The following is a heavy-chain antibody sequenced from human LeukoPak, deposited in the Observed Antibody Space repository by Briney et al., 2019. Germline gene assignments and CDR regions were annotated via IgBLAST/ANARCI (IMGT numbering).Heavy chain of an antibody. Sequence: PSETLSLTCTVSGGSVNSGTYYWSWIRQPPGKGLEWIGNIYYSGSAYYNPSLKSRVTMSVDTSKNQFSLKLSSVTAADTAVYYCARKPIVNSAWYYFDYWGQGTLVTVSS. CDR2: IYYSGSA. V-gene: IGHV4-39*07. J-gene: IGHJ4*02. D-gene: IGHD3-22*01. CDR1: GGSVNSGTYY. CDR3: ARKPIVNSAWYYFDY.